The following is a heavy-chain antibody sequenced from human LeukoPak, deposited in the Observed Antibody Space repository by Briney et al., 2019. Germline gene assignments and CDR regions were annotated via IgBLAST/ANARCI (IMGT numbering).Heavy chain of an antibody. D-gene: IGHD6-6*01. J-gene: IGHJ6*03. V-gene: IGHV3-66*01. CDR2: IYSGGST. CDR3: ARGFGSSIPYSYYYYLDV. CDR1: GFTVSSNY. Sequence: GGSLRLSCAASGFTVSSNYMSWVRQAPGKGLEWVSVIYSGGSTYYADSVKGRFTTSRDNSKNTLYLQMNSLRAEDDTAVYYCARGFGSSIPYSYYYYLDVWGKGTTVTVSS.